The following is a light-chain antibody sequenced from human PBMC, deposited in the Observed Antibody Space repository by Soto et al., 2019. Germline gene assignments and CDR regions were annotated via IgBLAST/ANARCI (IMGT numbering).Light chain of an antibody. CDR1: SGHSNYA. V-gene: IGLV4-69*01. Sequence: QSVLTQSPSASASLGASVTLTCTLSSGHSNYAIAWHQQQPEKGPRYLMKLNRDGSHSKGDGIPNCFSGSSSGAERYLTIASLQSEDEADYYCQTWGTGIVIFGGGTKLTVL. CDR3: QTWGTGIVI. J-gene: IGLJ2*01. CDR2: LNRDGSH.